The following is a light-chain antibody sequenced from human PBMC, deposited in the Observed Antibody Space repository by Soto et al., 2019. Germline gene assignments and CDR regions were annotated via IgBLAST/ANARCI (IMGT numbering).Light chain of an antibody. CDR2: DAS. Sequence: DIQMTQSPSSLSASVGDRVTITCRASQDISNSLNWYQQRPGKAPKLLIYDASNLERGVPSRFSGTRSGTHFTIAITSLQPEDVATYYCHQSDRLPITFGHGTRLEI. CDR1: QDISNS. V-gene: IGKV1-33*01. CDR3: HQSDRLPIT. J-gene: IGKJ5*01.